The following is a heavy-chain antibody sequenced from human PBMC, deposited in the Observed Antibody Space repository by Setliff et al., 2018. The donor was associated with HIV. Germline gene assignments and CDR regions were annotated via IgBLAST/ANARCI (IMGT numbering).Heavy chain of an antibody. J-gene: IGHJ6*03. CDR2: ISSSSSYI. D-gene: IGHD3-3*01. Sequence: GSLRLSCAASGFTFSNYSMNWVRQAPGKGLEWVSSISSSSSYIYYADSVKGRFTISRDNAKNSLYLQMNSLRAEDTAVYYCARGWSLLYYDFWSGPNYYYMDVWGKGTTVTVSS. V-gene: IGHV3-21*01. CDR1: GFTFSNYS. CDR3: ARGWSLLYYDFWSGPNYYYMDV.